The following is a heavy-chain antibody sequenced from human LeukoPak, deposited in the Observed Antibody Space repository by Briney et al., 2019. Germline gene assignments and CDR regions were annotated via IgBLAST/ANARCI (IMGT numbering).Heavy chain of an antibody. CDR1: GGSFSGCY. CDR2: INHSGST. CDR3: ARLKNLVGLSRFDI. D-gene: IGHD1-26*01. J-gene: IGHJ3*02. Sequence: SETLSLTCAVYGGSFSGCYWSWIRQPPGKGLEWIGEINHSGSTNYNPSLKSRVTISVDTSKNQFSLKLSSVTAADTAVYYCARLKNLVGLSRFDIWGQGTMVTVSS. V-gene: IGHV4-34*01.